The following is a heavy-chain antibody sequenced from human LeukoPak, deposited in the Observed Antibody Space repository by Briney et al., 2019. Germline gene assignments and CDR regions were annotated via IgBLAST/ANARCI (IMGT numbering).Heavy chain of an antibody. Sequence: GGSLRLSCAASGFTFSRYAMSRVRQAPGKGLEWVSAISGSGGSTYYADSVKGRFTLSRDNSKNTLYLQMNSLRAEDTAVYYCAKRSDYGSGSYWYYYGMDVWGQGTTVTVSS. V-gene: IGHV3-23*01. CDR2: ISGSGGST. CDR3: AKRSDYGSGSYWYYYGMDV. D-gene: IGHD3-10*01. J-gene: IGHJ6*02. CDR1: GFTFSRYA.